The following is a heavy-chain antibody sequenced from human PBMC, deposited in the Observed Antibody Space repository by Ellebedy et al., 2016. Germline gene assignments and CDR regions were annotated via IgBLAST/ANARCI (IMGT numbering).Heavy chain of an antibody. J-gene: IGHJ4*02. V-gene: IGHV3-53*01. Sequence: GGSLRLSCAASGFTDFTFSNAWINWVRQVPGKGLEWVSMTSPGGTMLYADNVKGRFTISRDSFKNTLYLQMNSLTADDTAVYFCVKSGHDYAWSYWGQGTLVTVSS. CDR3: VKSGHDYAWSY. CDR1: GFTDFTFSNAW. CDR2: TSPGGTM. D-gene: IGHD4/OR15-4a*01.